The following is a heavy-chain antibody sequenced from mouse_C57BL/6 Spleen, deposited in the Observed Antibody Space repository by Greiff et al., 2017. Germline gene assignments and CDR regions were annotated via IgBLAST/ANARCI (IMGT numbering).Heavy chain of an antibody. V-gene: IGHV1-81*01. CDR3: AKRRNCDDLDY. J-gene: IGHJ2*01. CDR2: IYPRSGNT. CDR1: GYTFTSYG. D-gene: IGHD4-1*01. Sequence: QVQLQQSGAELARPGASVKLSCTASGYTFTSYGISWVQQRPGQGLEWIGEIYPRSGNTYYNEKFKGKATLTADKSSSTAYMELRRLASEDSAVYVCAKRRNCDDLDYWGQGTTLTGSS.